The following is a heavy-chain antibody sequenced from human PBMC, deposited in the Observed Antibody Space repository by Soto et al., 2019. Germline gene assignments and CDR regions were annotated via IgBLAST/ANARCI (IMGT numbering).Heavy chain of an antibody. D-gene: IGHD2-15*01. CDR3: AKDSFPGRGCSGGSCYSQYYGMDV. Sequence: GSLRLSGAASGFTFSSYAMSCVRQAPGKGLEWVSAISGSGGSTYYADSVKGRFTISRDNSKNTLYLQMNSLRAEDTAVYYCAKDSFPGRGCSGGSCYSQYYGMDVWGQGTTVTVSS. V-gene: IGHV3-23*01. CDR1: GFTFSSYA. CDR2: ISGSGGST. J-gene: IGHJ6*02.